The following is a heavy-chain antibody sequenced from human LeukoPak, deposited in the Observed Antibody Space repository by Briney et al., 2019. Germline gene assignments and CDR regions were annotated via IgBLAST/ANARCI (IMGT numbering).Heavy chain of an antibody. J-gene: IGHJ4*02. D-gene: IGHD6-13*01. CDR2: TYYRSRWYN. Sequence: SQTLSLTCAISGDSVSSDSGAWSWIRESASGGLGWLGRTYYRSRWYNDYAVSAKSRIAIHPHTSKNQSSLQLNSVTPEDTAVYYCARDRWSYYFDYWGQGALVTVSS. CDR1: GDSVSSDSGA. V-gene: IGHV6-1*01. CDR3: ARDRWSYYFDY.